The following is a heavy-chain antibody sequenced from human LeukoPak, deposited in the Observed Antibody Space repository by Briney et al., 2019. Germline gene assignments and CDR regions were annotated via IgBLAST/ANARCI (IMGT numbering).Heavy chain of an antibody. CDR3: AKGTYYDILTGYPYFDY. V-gene: IGHV3-23*01. CDR1: GFTFSSYS. J-gene: IGHJ4*02. D-gene: IGHD3-9*01. CDR2: ISGSGGST. Sequence: PGGSLRLSCAASGFTFSSYSMNWVRQAPGKGLEWVSGISGSGGSTYYADSVKGRFTISRDNSKNTLYLQMNSLRAEDTAVYYCAKGTYYDILTGYPYFDYWGQGTLVTVSS.